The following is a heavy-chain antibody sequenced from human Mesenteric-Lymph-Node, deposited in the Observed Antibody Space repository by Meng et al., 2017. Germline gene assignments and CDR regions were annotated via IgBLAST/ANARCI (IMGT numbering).Heavy chain of an antibody. Sequence: ASVKVSCKASGYSFSIYGISWVRQAPGQGLEWMGWISAYTDSAKYAQNLQGRVTMTTDTSTNTLYMEVRSLRSDDTAVYYCARDFMCSGGSCLDVFDIWGQGTMVTVSS. CDR3: ARDFMCSGGSCLDVFDI. J-gene: IGHJ3*02. D-gene: IGHD2-15*01. CDR1: GYSFSIYG. V-gene: IGHV1-18*01. CDR2: ISAYTDSA.